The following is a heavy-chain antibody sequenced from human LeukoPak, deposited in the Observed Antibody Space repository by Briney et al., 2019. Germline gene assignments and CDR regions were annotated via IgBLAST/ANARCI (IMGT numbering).Heavy chain of an antibody. CDR2: INKDATAK. J-gene: IGHJ4*02. CDR1: GFAFSSSW. Sequence: GGSLRLSCAASGFAFSSSWMSWVRQAPGKGLEWVANINKDATAKYYVDSVKGRFTISRDNAKNSLYLRMNGLRAEDTAVYYCAREDWFHFDYWGQGTLVTVSS. D-gene: IGHD3-10*01. V-gene: IGHV3-7*03. CDR3: AREDWFHFDY.